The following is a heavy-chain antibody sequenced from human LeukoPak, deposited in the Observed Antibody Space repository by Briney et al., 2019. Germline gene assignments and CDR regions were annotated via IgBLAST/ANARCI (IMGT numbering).Heavy chain of an antibody. J-gene: IGHJ5*02. D-gene: IGHD3-9*01. CDR2: IYYSGST. Sequence: SETLSLTCTVSGGSISGSSYYWGWIRQPPGKGLEWIGSIYYSGSTYYNPSLKSRVTISVDTSKNQFSLKLSSVTAADTAVYYCARVGANYDILTGYTSNWFDPWGQGTLVTVSS. V-gene: IGHV4-39*01. CDR1: GGSISGSSYY. CDR3: ARVGANYDILTGYTSNWFDP.